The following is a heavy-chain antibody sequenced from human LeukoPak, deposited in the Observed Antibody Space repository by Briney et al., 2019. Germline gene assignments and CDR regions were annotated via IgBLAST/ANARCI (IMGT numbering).Heavy chain of an antibody. J-gene: IGHJ4*02. Sequence: KPSETLSLTCAVYGGSFSGYYCSWIRQPPGKGLEWIGEINHSGSTNYNPSLKSRVTISVDTSKNQFSLKLSSVTAADTAVYYCARGNDFWSGYYPTQYFDYWGQGTLVTVSS. CDR3: ARGNDFWSGYYPTQYFDY. CDR1: GGSFSGYY. V-gene: IGHV4-34*01. D-gene: IGHD3-3*01. CDR2: INHSGST.